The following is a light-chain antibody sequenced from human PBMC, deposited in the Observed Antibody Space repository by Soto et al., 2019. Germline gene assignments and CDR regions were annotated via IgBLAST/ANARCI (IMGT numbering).Light chain of an antibody. CDR1: ESVGRH. CDR2: DAS. V-gene: IGKV3-15*01. J-gene: IGKJ1*01. Sequence: ILMTQSPATLSVSPGEIATLSFSASESVGRHLAWYHQKPGQAPKLLIFDASTRATGVPARFSGSGSGTDFTLTISRLEPEDFAVYYCHQYGSSPPRTFGQGTKVDIK. CDR3: HQYGSSPPRT.